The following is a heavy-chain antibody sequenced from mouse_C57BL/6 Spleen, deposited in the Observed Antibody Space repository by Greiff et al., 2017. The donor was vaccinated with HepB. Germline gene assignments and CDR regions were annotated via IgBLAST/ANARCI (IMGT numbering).Heavy chain of an antibody. CDR3: AREGGVEYYFDY. Sequence: QVQLQQSGAELARPGASVKLSCKASGYTFTSYGISWVKQRTGQGLEWIGEIYPRSGNTYYNEKFKGKATLTADKSSSTAYMELRSLTSEDSAVYFCAREGGVEYYFDYWGQGTTLTVSS. CDR2: IYPRSGNT. D-gene: IGHD1-1*02. V-gene: IGHV1-81*01. J-gene: IGHJ2*01. CDR1: GYTFTSYG.